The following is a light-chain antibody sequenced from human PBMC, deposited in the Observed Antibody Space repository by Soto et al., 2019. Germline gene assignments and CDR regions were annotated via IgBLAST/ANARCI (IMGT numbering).Light chain of an antibody. V-gene: IGKV3-20*01. CDR3: QHYGSSPVT. Sequence: EIVLTQSPGTLSLSPGERATLSCRASQSVSSSYLAWYQQKPGQAPRLLIYGASSRATGIPDRFSGSGSGTDFTLTISRLEPEDFAPYYCQHYGSSPVTFGPGTKVDIK. CDR1: QSVSSSY. CDR2: GAS. J-gene: IGKJ3*01.